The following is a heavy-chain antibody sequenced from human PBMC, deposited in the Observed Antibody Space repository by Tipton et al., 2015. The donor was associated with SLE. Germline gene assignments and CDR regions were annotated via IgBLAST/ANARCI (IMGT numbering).Heavy chain of an antibody. V-gene: IGHV4-61*02. CDR2: IYTSGST. CDR1: GGSISSGSYY. Sequence: TLSLTCTVSGGSISSGSYYWSWIRQPAGKGLEWIGRIYTSGSTNYNPSLKSRVTISVDTSKNQFSLKLSSVTAADTAVYYCARDSPERAGNYYYYYMDVWGKATTVTVSS. J-gene: IGHJ6*03. D-gene: IGHD1-1*01. CDR3: ARDSPERAGNYYYYYMDV.